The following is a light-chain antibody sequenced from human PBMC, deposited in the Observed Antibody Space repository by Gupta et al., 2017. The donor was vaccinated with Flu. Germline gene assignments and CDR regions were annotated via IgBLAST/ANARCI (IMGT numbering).Light chain of an antibody. V-gene: IGLV1-44*01. Sequence: QSVLTQPPSASGTPGQRVTISCSGSSSNIGSNTVNWYQQLPGTAPKLLIYSNNQRPSGVPDQFSGSKSGTSASLAISGLQSEDEADYYCAAWDDSLNAYVVFGGGTKLTVL. CDR1: SSNIGSNT. CDR3: AAWDDSLNAYVV. CDR2: SNN. J-gene: IGLJ2*01.